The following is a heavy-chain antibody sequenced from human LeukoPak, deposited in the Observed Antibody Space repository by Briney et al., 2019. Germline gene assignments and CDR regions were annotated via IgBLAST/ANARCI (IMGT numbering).Heavy chain of an antibody. V-gene: IGHV3-23*01. CDR2: IGGSGTRT. D-gene: IGHD3-22*01. J-gene: IGHJ4*02. Sequence: GGTLRLSCSASGFTLTTYGMNWVRQAPGKGLEWVSGIGGSGTRTYYADSVKGRFTISRDNSKNTLYLQMNSLRAEDTAVYYCARDYYDSSGYYEYWGQGTLVTVSS. CDR1: GFTLTTYG. CDR3: ARDYYDSSGYYEY.